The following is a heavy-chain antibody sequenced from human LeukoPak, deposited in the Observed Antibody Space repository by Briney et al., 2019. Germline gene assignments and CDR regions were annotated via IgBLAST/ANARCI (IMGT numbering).Heavy chain of an antibody. J-gene: IGHJ4*02. V-gene: IGHV3-30*02. D-gene: IGHD6-13*01. CDR3: AKDKGIAAAGTLDY. CDR1: GFTFSSYS. CDR2: IRYDGSNK. Sequence: GGSLRLSCAASGFTFSSYSMNWVRQAPGKGLEWVAFIRYDGSNKYYADSVKGRFTISRDNAKNSLYLQMNSLRAEDTALYYCAKDKGIAAAGTLDYWGQGTLVTVSS.